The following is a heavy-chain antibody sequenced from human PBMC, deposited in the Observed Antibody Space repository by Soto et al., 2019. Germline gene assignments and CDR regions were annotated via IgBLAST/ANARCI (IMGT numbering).Heavy chain of an antibody. J-gene: IGHJ6*02. CDR1: GYTFTNYG. V-gene: IGHV1-18*01. CDR2: ITASNGNA. CDR3: AGGASGSSTSCYVNSHDGLAG. D-gene: IGHD2-2*01. Sequence: QVQLVQSGPEVKNPGASLKVSCKASGYTFTNYGITWVRQAPGQGLEWMGWITASNGNANYAREIQGRLTLTRDTSTNTASMGWRGLRSDATALNYGAGGASGSSTSCYVNSHDGLAGWGQGTTVIVSS.